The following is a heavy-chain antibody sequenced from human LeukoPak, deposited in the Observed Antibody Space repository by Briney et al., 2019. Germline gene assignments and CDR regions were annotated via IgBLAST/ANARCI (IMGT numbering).Heavy chain of an antibody. CDR2: IRGSGSNT. CDR3: ARDYCSSTSCLFDY. J-gene: IGHJ4*02. Sequence: GGSLRLSCAASGFTFSSYAMGWVRQAPGKGLQWVSTIRGSGSNTYYADSVKGRFTISRDNSKNTLYLQMNSLRAEDTAVYYCARDYCSSTSCLFDYWGQGTLVTVSS. D-gene: IGHD2-2*01. CDR1: GFTFSSYA. V-gene: IGHV3-23*01.